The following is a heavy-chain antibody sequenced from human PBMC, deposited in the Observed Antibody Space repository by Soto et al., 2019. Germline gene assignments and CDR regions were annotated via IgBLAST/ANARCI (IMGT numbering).Heavy chain of an antibody. Sequence: QVQLQESGPGLVKPSETLSLTCTVSGGSITNYYCSWFRQPPGKGLEWIGYINYDGYSAYNLALKRRVTLSMNAYTTQFSQMLESVTATDTAVYYCARHGFGPLHGLVDVWGPGTTVIVSS. CDR1: GGSITNYY. V-gene: IGHV4-59*08. CDR2: INYDGYS. J-gene: IGHJ6*02. CDR3: ARHGFGPLHGLVDV. D-gene: IGHD3-10*01.